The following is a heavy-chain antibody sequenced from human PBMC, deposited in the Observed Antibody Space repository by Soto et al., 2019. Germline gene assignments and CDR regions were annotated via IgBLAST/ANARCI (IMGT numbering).Heavy chain of an antibody. CDR2: ISSSSSYI. D-gene: IGHD3-22*01. Sequence: GGSLRLSCAASGFTFSSYSMNWVRQAPGKGLEWVSSISSSSSYIYYADSVKGRFTISRDNAKNSLYLQMNSLRAEDTAVYYCASLVYYDSSGYYSNIDYWGQGTLVTVSS. CDR3: ASLVYYDSSGYYSNIDY. CDR1: GFTFSSYS. V-gene: IGHV3-21*01. J-gene: IGHJ4*02.